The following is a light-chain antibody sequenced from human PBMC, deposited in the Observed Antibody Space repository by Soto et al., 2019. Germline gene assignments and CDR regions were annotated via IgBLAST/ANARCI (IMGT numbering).Light chain of an antibody. J-gene: IGLJ1*01. Sequence: QSVLTQPASVSGSPGQSITISCTGTSSDVGGYNYVSWYQQRPGKAPKLIIYEVSNRPSGVSNRFSGSKSGDTASLTISGLHAEDEADYYCSSYTSSSTLYVFGTGTKVTVL. V-gene: IGLV2-14*01. CDR1: SSDVGGYNY. CDR3: SSYTSSSTLYV. CDR2: EVS.